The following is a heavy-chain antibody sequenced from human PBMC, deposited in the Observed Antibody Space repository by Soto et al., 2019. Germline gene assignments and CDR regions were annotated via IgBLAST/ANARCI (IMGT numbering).Heavy chain of an antibody. CDR1: GYTISNGGAT. CDR2: IYHSGST. V-gene: IGHV4-30-2*01. Sequence: TRCHNCVVSGYTISNGGATLRRLRQTPGKGLGWIGYIYHSGSTYYNPSLKSRVTISVDRSKNQFSLKLSSVTAADTAVYYCARGRTRAAYYGMDVWGQG. J-gene: IGHJ6*02. CDR3: ARGRTRAAYYGMDV. D-gene: IGHD6-25*01.